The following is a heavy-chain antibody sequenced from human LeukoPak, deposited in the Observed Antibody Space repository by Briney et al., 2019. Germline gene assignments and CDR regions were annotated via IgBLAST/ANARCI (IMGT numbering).Heavy chain of an antibody. Sequence: PGGSLRLSCAASGFIFSSYEMNWVRQAPGKGLEWVSYISSGGGTIYYADSVKGRFTISRDNAKNSLYLQMNSLRAEDTAVYYCARDQHCSGGSCYSAPFDYWGQGTLVTVSS. CDR3: ARDQHCSGGSCYSAPFDY. CDR2: ISSGGGTI. J-gene: IGHJ4*02. D-gene: IGHD2-15*01. CDR1: GFIFSSYE. V-gene: IGHV3-48*03.